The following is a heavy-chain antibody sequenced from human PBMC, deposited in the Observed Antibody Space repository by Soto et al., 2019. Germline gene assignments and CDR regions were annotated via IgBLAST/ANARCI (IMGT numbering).Heavy chain of an antibody. J-gene: IGHJ4*02. V-gene: IGHV4-59*01. Sequence: SETLSLTCTVSGGSISSYYWSWIRQPPGKGLGWIGYIYYSGSTNYNPSLKSRVTISVDTSKNQFSLKLSSVTAADTAVYYCARVPYCSSTSCYPYFDYWGQGTLVTVSS. CDR3: ARVPYCSSTSCYPYFDY. D-gene: IGHD2-2*01. CDR2: IYYSGST. CDR1: GGSISSYY.